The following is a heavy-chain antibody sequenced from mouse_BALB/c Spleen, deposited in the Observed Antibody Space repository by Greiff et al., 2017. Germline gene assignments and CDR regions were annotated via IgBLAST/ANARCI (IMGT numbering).Heavy chain of an antibody. CDR2: IFPGDGST. J-gene: IGHJ1*01. Sequence: QVQLQQSGAELVKPGASVKLSCKASGYTFTSYDINWVRQRPEQGLEWIGWIFPGDGSTKYNEKFKGKATLTTDKSSSTAYMQLSRLTSEDSAVYFCARSSHIPTVVTPYWYFDVWGAGTTVTVSS. CDR1: GYTFTSYD. CDR3: ARSSHIPTVVTPYWYFDV. V-gene: IGHV1-85*01. D-gene: IGHD1-1*01.